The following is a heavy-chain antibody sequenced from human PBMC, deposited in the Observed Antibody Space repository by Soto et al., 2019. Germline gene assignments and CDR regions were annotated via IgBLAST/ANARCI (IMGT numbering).Heavy chain of an antibody. CDR1: GFTFGDYA. V-gene: IGHV3-49*03. CDR3: TRLGLGYCSSTSCLQTDAFDI. Sequence: PGGSLRLSCTASGFTFGDYAMSWFRQAPGKGLEWVDFIRSKAYGGTTEYAASVKGRFTISRDDSKSIAYLQMNSLKTEDTAVYYCTRLGLGYCSSTSCLQTDAFDIWGQGTMVTVSS. D-gene: IGHD2-2*01. CDR2: IRSKAYGGTT. J-gene: IGHJ3*02.